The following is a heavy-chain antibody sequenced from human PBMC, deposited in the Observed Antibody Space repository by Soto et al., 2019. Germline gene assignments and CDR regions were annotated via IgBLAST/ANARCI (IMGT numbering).Heavy chain of an antibody. D-gene: IGHD2-21*01. J-gene: IGHJ5*02. V-gene: IGHV1-3*01. CDR3: ARGEVVDLNWFDP. CDR2: INAGNGNT. Sequence: SLKVSCKASVYTFTSYGIHWVRQAPGQRLEWTGWINAGNGNTKYSQKFQGRVTITRDTSASTAYMELSSLRSEDTAVYYCARGEVVDLNWFDPWGQGTLVTV. CDR1: VYTFTSYG.